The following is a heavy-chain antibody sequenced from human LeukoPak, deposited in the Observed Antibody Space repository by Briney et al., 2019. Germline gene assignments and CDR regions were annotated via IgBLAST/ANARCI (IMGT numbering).Heavy chain of an antibody. D-gene: IGHD4-17*01. CDR1: VYTFTNYA. Sequence: ASVNVSFKHSVYTFTNYAISWVRPAPGQGLEWVARISGYNGNTDYAQKVKDRVTVTADTSTAYLEMRGLTSDDTAVYYCARDHGDFVGVKVGFDSWGQGTLVTVSS. V-gene: IGHV1-18*01. CDR3: ARDHGDFVGVKVGFDS. CDR2: ISGYNGNT. J-gene: IGHJ4*02.